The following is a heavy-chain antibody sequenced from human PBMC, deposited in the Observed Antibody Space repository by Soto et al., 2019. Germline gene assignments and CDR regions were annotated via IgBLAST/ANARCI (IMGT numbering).Heavy chain of an antibody. J-gene: IGHJ2*01. Sequence: QAPLVQSGAEVKKPGASVKVSCQAGGYTFADYGISWVRQAPGQGLEWVGWIGPYNGNTNYAQNLQDRVTMTTDTSTTTAYMELSSLRSDDTALYYCARCYCPVGSWYTCWHFELWGRGTLLTVSS. CDR2: IGPYNGNT. D-gene: IGHD2-15*01. V-gene: IGHV1-18*01. CDR1: GYTFADYG. CDR3: ARCYCPVGSWYTCWHFEL.